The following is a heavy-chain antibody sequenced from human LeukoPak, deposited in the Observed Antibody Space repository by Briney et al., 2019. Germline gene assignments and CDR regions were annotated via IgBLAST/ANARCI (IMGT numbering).Heavy chain of an antibody. CDR3: AKAPRALWFGELSFDY. CDR1: GFTFSSYG. Sequence: GGSLRLSCAASGFTFSSYGMPWVRQAPGKGLEWVAVISYDGSNKYYADSVKGRFTISRDNSKNTLYLQMNSLRAEDTAVYYCAKAPRALWFGELSFDYWGQGTLVTVSS. J-gene: IGHJ4*02. D-gene: IGHD3-10*01. CDR2: ISYDGSNK. V-gene: IGHV3-30*18.